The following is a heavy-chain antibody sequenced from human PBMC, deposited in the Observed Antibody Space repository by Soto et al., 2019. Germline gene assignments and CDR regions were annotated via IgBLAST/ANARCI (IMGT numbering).Heavy chain of an antibody. V-gene: IGHV3-23*01. CDR3: AKDDLVPVGAFDI. J-gene: IGHJ3*02. CDR1: GFTFSSYA. Sequence: EVQLLESGGGLVQPGGSLRLSCAASGFTFSSYALSWVRQAPGKGLEWVSAISGSGGSTYYADSVKGRFTISRDNSKNTLYLQMNSLRAEDTAVYYCAKDDLVPVGAFDIWGQGTMVTVSS. CDR2: ISGSGGST.